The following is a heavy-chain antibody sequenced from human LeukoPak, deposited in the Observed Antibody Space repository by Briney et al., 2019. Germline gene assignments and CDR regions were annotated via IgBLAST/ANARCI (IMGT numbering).Heavy chain of an antibody. CDR3: ARENYGDSTYYYYGMDV. D-gene: IGHD4-17*01. Sequence: SETLSLTCTVSGGSISSGDYYWSWIRQPPGKGLEWIGYIYYSGSTYYNPSLKSRDTISVDTSKNQFSLKLSSVTAADTAVYYCARENYGDSTYYYYGMDVWGQGTTVTVSS. V-gene: IGHV4-30-4*01. J-gene: IGHJ6*02. CDR1: GGSISSGDYY. CDR2: IYYSGST.